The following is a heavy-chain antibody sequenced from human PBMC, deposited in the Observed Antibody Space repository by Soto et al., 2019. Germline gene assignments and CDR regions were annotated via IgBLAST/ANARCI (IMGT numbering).Heavy chain of an antibody. CDR1: GYTFTSYY. Sequence: QVQLVQSGAEVKKPGASVKVSCKASGYTFTSYYMHWVRQAPGQGLEWMGIINPSVGSTSYAQKFQGRVTMTRDTSPSTVYVELSSLRSEDTAGYYCARTKYSSSAGDYWGQGTLVTVSS. CDR3: ARTKYSSSAGDY. D-gene: IGHD6-6*01. V-gene: IGHV1-46*01. CDR2: INPSVGST. J-gene: IGHJ4*02.